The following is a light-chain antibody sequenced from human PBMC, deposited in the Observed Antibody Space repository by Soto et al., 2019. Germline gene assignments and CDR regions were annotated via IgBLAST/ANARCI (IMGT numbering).Light chain of an antibody. Sequence: VLTQSPGTLSLSPGERATLSCRASQSLSSSFLAWYQQKRGQAPRLLLYGASNRATGIPDRFSGSGSGTDFTLTISRLEPEDFAVYFCLQYASPLYTFGQATKLEIK. CDR1: QSLSSSF. CDR2: GAS. CDR3: LQYASPLYT. V-gene: IGKV3-20*01. J-gene: IGKJ2*01.